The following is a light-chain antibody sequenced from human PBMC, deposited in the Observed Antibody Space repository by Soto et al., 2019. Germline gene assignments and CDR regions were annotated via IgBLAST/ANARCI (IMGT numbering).Light chain of an antibody. CDR2: EVS. CDR3: SSYTSSSTLE. Sequence: QSALTQPASVSXXXGQSITISCTGTSSDVGGYNYVSWYQQHPGKAPKLMIYEVSNRPSGVSNRFSGSKSGNTASLTISGLQAEDEADYYCSSYTSSSTLEFGGGTKLTVL. J-gene: IGLJ2*01. V-gene: IGLV2-14*01. CDR1: SSDVGGYNY.